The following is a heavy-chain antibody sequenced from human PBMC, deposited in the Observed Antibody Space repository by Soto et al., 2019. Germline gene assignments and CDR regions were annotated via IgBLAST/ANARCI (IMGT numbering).Heavy chain of an antibody. J-gene: IGHJ4*02. Sequence: QVQLQESGPGLVKPSDTLSLTCTVSGGSISDYSWTLIRQPPGKGLEWIGYVFSIGTTNYNSSLESRVTISVDTSKTQFSLRLSSVTAADTALYYCARGFRWFGQFDYWGQGTLVTVSS. V-gene: IGHV4-59*01. D-gene: IGHD3-10*01. CDR1: GGSISDYS. CDR2: VFSIGTT. CDR3: ARGFRWFGQFDY.